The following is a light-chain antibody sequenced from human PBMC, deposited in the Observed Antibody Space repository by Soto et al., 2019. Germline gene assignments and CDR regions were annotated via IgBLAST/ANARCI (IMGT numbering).Light chain of an antibody. V-gene: IGLV4-69*01. J-gene: IGLJ2*01. CDR1: SGHSSYA. CDR3: QTWGTGIVL. Sequence: QLVLTQSPSASASLGASVKLTCTLSSGHSSYAIAWHQQQPEKGPRYLMKLNNDGSHSKGDGIPDRFSGSSSGAERYLTISSLQSEDEADYYCQTWGTGIVLFGGGTKLTVL. CDR2: LNNDGSH.